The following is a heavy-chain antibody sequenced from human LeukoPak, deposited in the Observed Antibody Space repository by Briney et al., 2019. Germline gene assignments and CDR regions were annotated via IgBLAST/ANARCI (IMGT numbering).Heavy chain of an antibody. J-gene: IGHJ6*03. CDR1: GGSFSGYY. CDR2: INHSGST. V-gene: IGHV4-34*01. D-gene: IGHD2-15*01. CDR3: ARERRGYCSGGSCFKIGEDRAIFYYYYMDV. Sequence: PSETLSLTCAVYGGSFSGYYWSWIRQPPGKGLEWIGEINHSGSTNYNPSLKSRVTISVDTSKNQFSLKLSSVTAADTAVYYCARERRGYCSGGSCFKIGEDRAIFYYYYMDVWGKGTTVTISS.